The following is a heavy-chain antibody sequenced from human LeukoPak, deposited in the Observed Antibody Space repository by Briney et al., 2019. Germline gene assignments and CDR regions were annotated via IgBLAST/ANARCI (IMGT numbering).Heavy chain of an antibody. CDR2: LSASGGNT. Sequence: PGGSLRLSCAASGFTFSSSAMSRVRQAPGKGLEWVSGLSASGGNTYYGDSVKGRFTISRDNSKNTLYLQMNSLRAEDTAVYYCAKGLKGYSAYEQIDYWGQGTLVTVSS. V-gene: IGHV3-23*01. J-gene: IGHJ4*02. D-gene: IGHD5-12*01. CDR1: GFTFSSSA. CDR3: AKGLKGYSAYEQIDY.